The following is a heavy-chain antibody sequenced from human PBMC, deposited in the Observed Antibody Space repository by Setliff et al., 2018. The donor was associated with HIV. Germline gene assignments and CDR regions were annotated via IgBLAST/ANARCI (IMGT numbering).Heavy chain of an antibody. CDR3: ARQNGALNY. J-gene: IGHJ4*02. D-gene: IGHD1-1*01. Sequence: GGSLRLSCEASGFTFRYYWMNWVRQAPGKGLEWVANIKEDGSETYYVDSVKGRFTVSRDNAKNSLFLQMNDVKVADTAIHYCARQNGALNYWGQGILVTVSS. CDR1: GFTFRYYW. V-gene: IGHV3-7*03. CDR2: IKEDGSET.